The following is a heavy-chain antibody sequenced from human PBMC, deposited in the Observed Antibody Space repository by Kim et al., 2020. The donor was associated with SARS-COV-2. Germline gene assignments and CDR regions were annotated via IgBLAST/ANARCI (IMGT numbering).Heavy chain of an antibody. CDR3: ARDYYDSSGYAPYLGQPGDYGMDV. D-gene: IGHD3-22*01. CDR2: ISSSSSYI. CDR1: GFTFSSYS. Sequence: GGSLRLSCAASGFTFSSYSMNWVRQAPGKGLEWVSSISSSSSYIYYADSVKGRFTISRDNAKNSLYLQMNSLRAEDTAVYYCARDYYDSSGYAPYLGQPGDYGMDVCGAGTTVTVSS. V-gene: IGHV3-21*01. J-gene: IGHJ6*04.